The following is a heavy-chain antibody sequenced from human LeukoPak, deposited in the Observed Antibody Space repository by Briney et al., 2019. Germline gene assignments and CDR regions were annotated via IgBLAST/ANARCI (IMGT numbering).Heavy chain of an antibody. J-gene: IGHJ3*02. D-gene: IGHD6-13*01. CDR1: GYTFTGYY. CDR2: INPNSGGT. V-gene: IGHV1-2*02. CDR3: ASTHPINRAAAESSDAFDI. Sequence: ASVKVSCKASGYTFTGYYMHWVRQAPGQGLEWMGWINPNSGGTNYAQKFQGRVTMTRDTSISTAYMELSRLRSDDTAVYYCASTHPINRAAAESSDAFDIWGQGTMVTVSS.